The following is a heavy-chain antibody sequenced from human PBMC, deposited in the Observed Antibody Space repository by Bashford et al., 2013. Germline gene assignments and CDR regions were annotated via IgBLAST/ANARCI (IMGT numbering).Heavy chain of an antibody. CDR1: GGSISSGDYY. CDR2: IYYSGST. D-gene: IGHD3-22*01. V-gene: IGHV4-30-4*01. Sequence: SETLSLTCTVSGGSISSGDYYWSWIRQPPTGRGLEWIGYIYYSGSTYYNPSLKSRVTISVDTSKNQFSLKLSSVTAADTAVYFCARDMDSSSHYSWFDPWGQGTLVTVSS. J-gene: IGHJ5*02. CDR3: ARDMDSSSHYSWFDP.